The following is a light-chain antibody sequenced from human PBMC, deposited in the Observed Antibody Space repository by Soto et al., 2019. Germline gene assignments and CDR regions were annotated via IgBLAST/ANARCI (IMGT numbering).Light chain of an antibody. CDR3: AAWDDSLNGVV. CDR1: SSNIGSNT. J-gene: IGLJ2*01. Sequence: QSALTQPPSASGTPGQRVTISCSGSSSNIGSNTVNWYQQLPGTAPKLLIYSNNQRPSGVPDRFSGSKSGTSASLAISGLQSEDEADYYCAAWDDSLNGVVSGGGTQLTV. CDR2: SNN. V-gene: IGLV1-44*01.